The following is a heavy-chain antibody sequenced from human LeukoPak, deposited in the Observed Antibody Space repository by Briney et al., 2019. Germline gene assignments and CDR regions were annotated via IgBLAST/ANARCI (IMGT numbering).Heavy chain of an antibody. CDR2: ISYDGSDK. CDR1: GFTFSRYG. D-gene: IGHD3-22*01. V-gene: IGHV3-30*18. J-gene: IGHJ4*02. Sequence: GGSLRLSCAASGFTFSRYGMHWVRQAPGKGLEWVATISYDGSDKWYGDSVKGRFTISRDNSQNSLYLQMNSLRAEDTAVYYCAKDGVSGSAQRYYFDYWGQGTLVTVSS. CDR3: AKDGVSGSAQRYYFDY.